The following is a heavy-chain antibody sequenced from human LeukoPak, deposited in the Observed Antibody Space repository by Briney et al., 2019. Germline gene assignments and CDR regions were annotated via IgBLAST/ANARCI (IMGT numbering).Heavy chain of an antibody. CDR3: AKDLYHRYYHNSGHAFVY. V-gene: IGHV1-69*05. Sequence: SVKVSCKASGGTFSSYAISWVRQAPGQGLEWMGGIIPIFGTANYAQKFQGRVTMTRDTSTSTVYMELGSLRSEDTAVYYCAKDLYHRYYHNSGHAFVYWGQGTLVTVSS. CDR2: IIPIFGTA. D-gene: IGHD3-22*01. J-gene: IGHJ4*02. CDR1: GGTFSSYA.